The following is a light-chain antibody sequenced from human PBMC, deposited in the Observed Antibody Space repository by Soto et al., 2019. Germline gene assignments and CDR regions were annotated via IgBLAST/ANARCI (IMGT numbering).Light chain of an antibody. CDR3: QQYNKWPLT. Sequence: EIMMTQSPGTLSASPGERATLSCRASQSVSSNLAWYQQKPGQAPRLLSYAVSTRATGIPARFSGSGSGTEFTLTIRSLQSEDFAVYYCQQYNKWPLTFGQGKKVEIK. CDR1: QSVSSN. CDR2: AVS. J-gene: IGKJ1*01. V-gene: IGKV3-15*01.